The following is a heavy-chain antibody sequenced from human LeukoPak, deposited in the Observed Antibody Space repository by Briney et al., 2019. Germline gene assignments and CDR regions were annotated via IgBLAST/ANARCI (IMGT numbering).Heavy chain of an antibody. D-gene: IGHD1-7*01. CDR2: INSDGSST. CDR1: GFTFSSYW. Sequence: GGSLRLSCAASGFTFSSYWMHWVRQAPGKGLVWVSRINSDGSSTSYADSVKGRFTISGDNAKNSLYLQMNSLRDEDTAVYYCMAGTKRVDYWGQGTLVTVSS. CDR3: MAGTKRVDY. J-gene: IGHJ4*02. V-gene: IGHV3-74*01.